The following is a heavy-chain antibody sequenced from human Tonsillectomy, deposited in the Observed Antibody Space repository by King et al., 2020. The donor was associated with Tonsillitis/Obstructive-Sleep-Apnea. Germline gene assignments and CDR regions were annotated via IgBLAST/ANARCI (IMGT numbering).Heavy chain of an antibody. CDR3: ARHATELLDAFDI. J-gene: IGHJ3*02. Sequence: QLQESGPGLVKPSETLSLTCTVSGGSISSYYWSWIRQPPGKGLEWIGYIYYRGSTNYNPSLKSRVTILVDTSKNQFSLKLSSVTAADTAVYYCARHATELLDAFDIWGQGTMVTVSS. CDR2: IYYRGST. V-gene: IGHV4-59*08. CDR1: GGSISSYY. D-gene: IGHD1-26*01.